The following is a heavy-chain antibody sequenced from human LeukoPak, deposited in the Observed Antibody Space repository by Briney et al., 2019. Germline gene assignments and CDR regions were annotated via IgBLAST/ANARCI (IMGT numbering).Heavy chain of an antibody. CDR3: ASGRDYYDITQY. CDR2: IYTSGST. D-gene: IGHD3-9*01. Sequence: SETLSLTCTVSGGSISSGSYYWSWIRQPAGKGLEWIGRIYTSGSTNYNPSLKSRVTISVDTSKNQFSLKLSSVTAADTAVYYCASGRDYYDITQYWGQGTLVTVSS. CDR1: GGSISSGSYY. J-gene: IGHJ4*02. V-gene: IGHV4-61*02.